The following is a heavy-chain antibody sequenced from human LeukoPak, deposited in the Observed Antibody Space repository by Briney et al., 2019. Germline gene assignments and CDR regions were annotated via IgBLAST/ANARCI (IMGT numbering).Heavy chain of an antibody. CDR2: ISAYNGNT. J-gene: IGHJ4*02. Sequence: VASVKVSCKASGYTFTSYGISWVRQAPGQGLEWMGWISAYNGNTNHAQKLQDRVTMTTDTSTSTAYMELRSLRSDDTAVYYCAREGSALRDLNYFDFWGQGTLVSSPQ. CDR1: GYTFTSYG. D-gene: IGHD3-10*01. V-gene: IGHV1-18*01. CDR3: AREGSALRDLNYFDF.